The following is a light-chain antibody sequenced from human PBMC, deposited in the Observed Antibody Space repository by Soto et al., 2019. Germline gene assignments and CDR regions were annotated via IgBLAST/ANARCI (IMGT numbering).Light chain of an antibody. V-gene: IGKV3-20*01. CDR2: GAS. CDR3: QQYGSSQWT. CDR1: QSVSSSY. Sequence: EIVLTQSPVTLSLSPGERATLSCRASQSVSSSYLAWYQQKPGQAPRLLIYGASSRATGIPDRFSGSGSGTDFTLTISSLEPEDFAVYYCQQYGSSQWTFGQGTKVDIK. J-gene: IGKJ1*01.